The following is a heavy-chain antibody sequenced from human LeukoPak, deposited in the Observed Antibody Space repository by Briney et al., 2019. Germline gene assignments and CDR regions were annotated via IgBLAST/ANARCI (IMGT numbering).Heavy chain of an antibody. CDR2: IYWDDDK. D-gene: IGHD5-12*01. CDR1: GFSLSTSGVG. J-gene: IGHJ4*02. CDR3: AHRERGYSGNAFDY. Sequence: ESGPTLMNPTQPLTVTCTFSGFSLSTSGVGVGWIRQPPGKALEWLTLIYWDDDKRYSPSLKSRLTITKDTSKNQVVLTMTNMDPVDTATYYCAHRERGYSGNAFDYWGQGTLVTVSS. V-gene: IGHV2-5*02.